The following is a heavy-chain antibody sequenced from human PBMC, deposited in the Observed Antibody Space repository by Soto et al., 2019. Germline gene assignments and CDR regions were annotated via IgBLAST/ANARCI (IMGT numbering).Heavy chain of an antibody. D-gene: IGHD5-18*01. V-gene: IGHV4-4*02. CDR1: GGSISSSNR. J-gene: IGHJ6*02. Sequence: QVQLQESGPGLVKPSGTLSLTCAVSGGSISSSNRWSWLRQPPRKALEWIGEIYHSGSTNYNPSLKSRVTISVDKSNNQFSLKLSSVTAADTAVYYCARDRKWIPLDYYYGMDVWGQGTTVTVSS. CDR2: IYHSGST. CDR3: ARDRKWIPLDYYYGMDV.